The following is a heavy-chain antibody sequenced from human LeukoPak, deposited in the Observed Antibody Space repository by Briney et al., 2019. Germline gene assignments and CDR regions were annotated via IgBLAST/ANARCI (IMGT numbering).Heavy chain of an antibody. CDR1: GFTFSSYA. CDR3: ARGSGQWLLLRGFDY. J-gene: IGHJ4*02. CDR2: ISYDGSNK. V-gene: IGHV3-30-3*01. D-gene: IGHD3-22*01. Sequence: GGSLRLSCAASGFTFSSYAMHWVRQAPGKGLEWVAVISYDGSNKYYADSVKGRFTISRDNSKNTLYLQMNSLRAEDTAVYYCARGSGQWLLLRGFDYWGQGTWSPSPQ.